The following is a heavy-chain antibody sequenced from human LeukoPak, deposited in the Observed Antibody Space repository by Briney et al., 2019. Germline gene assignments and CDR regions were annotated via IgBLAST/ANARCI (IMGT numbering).Heavy chain of an antibody. Sequence: SQTLSLTCTVSGGSISSGGYYWSWIRQHPGKGLEWIGYIYYSGCTYYNPSLKSRVTISLDTSKNQFSLKLSSVTAADTAVYYCARGGIVAATDYWGQGTLVTVSS. CDR3: ARGGIVAATDY. D-gene: IGHD6-13*01. CDR2: IYYSGCT. CDR1: GGSISSGGYY. V-gene: IGHV4-31*03. J-gene: IGHJ4*02.